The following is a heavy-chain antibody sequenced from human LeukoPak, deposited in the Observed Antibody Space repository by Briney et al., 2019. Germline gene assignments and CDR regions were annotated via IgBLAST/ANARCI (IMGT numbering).Heavy chain of an antibody. CDR1: GFTFSSYA. J-gene: IGHJ3*02. V-gene: IGHV3-30*14. Sequence: GGSLRLSCAASGFTFSSYAMHWVRQAPGKGLEWVAVISYDGSNKYYADSVKGRFTISRENAKNSLYLQMNSLRAGDTAVYYCARVGENAFDIWGQGTMVTVSS. CDR2: ISYDGSNK. D-gene: IGHD3-10*01. CDR3: ARVGENAFDI.